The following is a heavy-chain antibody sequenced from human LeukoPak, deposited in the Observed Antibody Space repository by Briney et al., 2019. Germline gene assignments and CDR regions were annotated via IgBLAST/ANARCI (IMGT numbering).Heavy chain of an antibody. CDR1: GGSISSSSYY. CDR2: IYYSGST. CDR3: ARQVQEWFGELHPPSFDY. J-gene: IGHJ4*02. Sequence: NPSETLSLTCTVSGGSISSSSYYWGWIRQPPGKGLEWIGSIYYSGSTYYNPSLKSRVTISVDTSKNQFSLKLSSVTAADTAVYYCARQVQEWFGELHPPSFDYWGQGTLVTVSS. V-gene: IGHV4-39*01. D-gene: IGHD3-10*01.